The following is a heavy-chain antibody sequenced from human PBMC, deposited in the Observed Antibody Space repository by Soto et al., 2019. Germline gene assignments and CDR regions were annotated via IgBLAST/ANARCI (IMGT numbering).Heavy chain of an antibody. CDR1: GFTFSSYG. CDR2: IWYDGSNK. D-gene: IGHD1-26*01. CDR3: ARDIDWYSNSSGFDN. Sequence: LRLSCAASGFTFSSYGMHWVRQAPGKGLEWVAVIWYDGSNKHYADPVKGRFTISRDNSKNTLSLQMNSLRAEDTAIYYCARDIDWYSNSSGFDNWGQGTLVTVSS. J-gene: IGHJ4*02. V-gene: IGHV3-33*01.